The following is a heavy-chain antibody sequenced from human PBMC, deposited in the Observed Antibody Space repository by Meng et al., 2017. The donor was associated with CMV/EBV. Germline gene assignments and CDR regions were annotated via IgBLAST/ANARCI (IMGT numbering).Heavy chain of an antibody. Sequence: VQMWAAVKTRRVSVQDACMSAGGTFSRYANRWVRQAPGQGLEWMGGIIPIFGTANYAQKFQGRVTITADESTSTAYMELSSLRSEDTAVYYCAREVDDYGDGWYFDLWGRGTLVTVSS. CDR3: AREVDDYGDGWYFDL. V-gene: IGHV1-69*01. D-gene: IGHD4-17*01. CDR2: IIPIFGTA. J-gene: IGHJ2*01. CDR1: GGTFSRYA.